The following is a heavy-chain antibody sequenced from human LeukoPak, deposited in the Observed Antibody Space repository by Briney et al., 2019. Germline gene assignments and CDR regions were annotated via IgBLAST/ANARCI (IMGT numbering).Heavy chain of an antibody. J-gene: IGHJ4*02. CDR3: ARVPPYCGGDCYSFDY. CDR1: GFTFSSYT. V-gene: IGHV3-30-3*01. Sequence: PGRSLRLSCAASGFTFSSYTMHWVRQAPVEGLEWVAGISYDGSNKYYADSVKGRFTISRDNSKNTLYLQMSSLRVEDTAVYYCARVPPYCGGDCYSFDYWGQGTLVTVSS. CDR2: ISYDGSNK. D-gene: IGHD2-21*02.